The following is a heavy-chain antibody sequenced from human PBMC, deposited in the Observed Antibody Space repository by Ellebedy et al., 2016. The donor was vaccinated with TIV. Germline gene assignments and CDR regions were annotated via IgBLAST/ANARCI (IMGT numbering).Heavy chain of an antibody. J-gene: IGHJ2*01. CDR1: GDSISSSPLY. Sequence: MPSETLSLTCSVSGDSISSSPLYWGWIRQPPGKGLEWIGSLYYSGSTYYNPSLKSRVTISVDTSKNQFSLKLSSVTAADTAVYYCAGRDYCTNGVCYRSNSNDWYFDLWGRGTLVTVSS. D-gene: IGHD2-8*01. V-gene: IGHV4-39*01. CDR3: AGRDYCTNGVCYRSNSNDWYFDL. CDR2: LYYSGST.